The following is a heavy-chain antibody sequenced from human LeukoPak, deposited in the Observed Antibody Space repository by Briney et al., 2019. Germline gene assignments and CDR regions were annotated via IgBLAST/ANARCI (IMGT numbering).Heavy chain of an antibody. Sequence: ASVKVSCKVSGYTLTELSMHWVRQAPGKELEWMVGFDPEDGETIYAQKFQGRVTMTEDKSTDTAYMELSSLRSEDTAVYYCATSTYYYDSSGYYYDYWGQGTLVTVSS. CDR1: GYTLTELS. CDR2: FDPEDGET. CDR3: ATSTYYYDSSGYYYDY. J-gene: IGHJ4*02. D-gene: IGHD3-22*01. V-gene: IGHV1-24*01.